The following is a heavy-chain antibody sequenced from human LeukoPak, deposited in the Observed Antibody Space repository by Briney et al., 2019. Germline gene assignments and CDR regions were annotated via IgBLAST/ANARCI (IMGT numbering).Heavy chain of an antibody. V-gene: IGHV3-23*01. Sequence: GGSLRLSCAASGFTFSSYTMNWVRQAPGKGLEWVSAISGSGGSTYYADSVKGRFTISRDNSKNTLYLQMNSLRAEDTAVYYCAKDAAAAGHNDYWGQGTLVTVSS. D-gene: IGHD6-13*01. J-gene: IGHJ4*02. CDR3: AKDAAAAGHNDY. CDR1: GFTFSSYT. CDR2: ISGSGGST.